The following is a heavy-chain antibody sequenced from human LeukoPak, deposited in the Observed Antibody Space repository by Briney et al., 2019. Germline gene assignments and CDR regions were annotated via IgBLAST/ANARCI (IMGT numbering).Heavy chain of an antibody. V-gene: IGHV4-4*02. CDR2: IYHSGSI. Sequence: SETLSLTCAVSGGSISSRNWWSWVRQPPGKGLEWIGEIYHSGSINYNPSLKSRVTISVDKSKNQLCLRLTSVTAADTAVYYCARDNGAIRAYYYHGMDVWGQGTTVTVSS. CDR3: ARDNGAIRAYYYHGMDV. J-gene: IGHJ6*02. D-gene: IGHD2-8*01. CDR1: GGSISSRNW.